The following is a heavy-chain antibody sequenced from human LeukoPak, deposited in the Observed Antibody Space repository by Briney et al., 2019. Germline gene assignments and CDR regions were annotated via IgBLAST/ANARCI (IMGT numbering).Heavy chain of an antibody. CDR3: ARDVVTATFDY. D-gene: IGHD2-21*02. CDR2: ISSTGSWT. Sequence: GGSLRLSCAASGFTFSVFEMNWVRQAPGKGLEWVSYISSTGSWTYYADSVKGRFTISRDNAKNSLYLQMNSLRAEDTAVYYCARDVVTATFDYWGQGTLVTVSS. V-gene: IGHV3-48*03. J-gene: IGHJ4*02. CDR1: GFTFSVFE.